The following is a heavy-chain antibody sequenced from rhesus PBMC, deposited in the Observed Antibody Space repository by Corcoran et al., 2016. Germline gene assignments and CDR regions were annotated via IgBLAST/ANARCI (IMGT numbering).Heavy chain of an antibody. J-gene: IGHJ4*01. CDR3: ARVLYSYGLNYFDY. CDR1: GGSISSSY. Sequence: QLQLQEPGPGLVKPSETLSLTCAVSGGSISSSYWSWIRTAPGKGLEWIGYIYGFGSSTNYNPSLQSRVTLSVDTSKHQLSLKLSSVTAADTAVYYCARVLYSYGLNYFDYWGQGVLVTVSS. V-gene: IGHV4-169*01. CDR2: IYGFGSST. D-gene: IGHD5-36*01.